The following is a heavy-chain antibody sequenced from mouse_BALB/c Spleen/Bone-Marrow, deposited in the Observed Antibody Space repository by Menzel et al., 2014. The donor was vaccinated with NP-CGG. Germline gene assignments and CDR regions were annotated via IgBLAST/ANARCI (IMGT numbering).Heavy chain of an antibody. J-gene: IGHJ1*01. Sequence: DLVKPGASVKLSCKASGNTFTSYWINWIKQRPGQGLEWIGRIAPGSGSTYYNEMFKGKATLTVDTSSSTAYIQLSSLSSEDSAVYFCARRYFDVWGAGTTVTVSS. CDR2: IAPGSGST. V-gene: IGHV1S41*01. CDR1: GNTFTSYW. CDR3: ARRYFDV.